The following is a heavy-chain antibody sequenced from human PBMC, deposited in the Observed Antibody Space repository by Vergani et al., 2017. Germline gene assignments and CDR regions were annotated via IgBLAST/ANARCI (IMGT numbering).Heavy chain of an antibody. Sequence: QVQLQQWGAGLLKPSETLSLTCAVYGGSFSGYYWSCIRQPPGKGLEWIGEINHSGSTNYNPSLKSRVTVSVDTSKNQISLKLSSVTAADTAVYYCARGNARGYRSGSYYTDWGQGTLVTVSS. CDR2: INHSGST. CDR1: GGSFSGYY. CDR3: ARGNARGYRSGSYYTD. J-gene: IGHJ4*02. D-gene: IGHD3-10*01. V-gene: IGHV4-34*01.